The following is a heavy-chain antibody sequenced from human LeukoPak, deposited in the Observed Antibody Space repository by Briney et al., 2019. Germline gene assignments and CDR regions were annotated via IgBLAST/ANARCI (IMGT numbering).Heavy chain of an antibody. CDR1: GGTFSSYA. D-gene: IGHD4-23*01. CDR2: IIHIFGTA. J-gene: IGHJ3*02. V-gene: IGHV1-69*06. CDR3: ARVPEGYGGNSVAFDI. Sequence: GASVKVSCKACGGTFSSYAISWVRRAPGQGREWMGGIIHIFGTANYAQKFPGRVTITADKSTSTAYMDLSSLRSEDTAVYYCARVPEGYGGNSVAFDIWGQGTMVTVSS.